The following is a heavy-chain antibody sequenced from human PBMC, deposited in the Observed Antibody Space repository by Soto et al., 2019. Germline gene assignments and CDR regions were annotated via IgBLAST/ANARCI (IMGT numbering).Heavy chain of an antibody. D-gene: IGHD6-6*01. CDR2: IKQDGSEK. Sequence: EVQLVEFGGGLVQPGGSLRLSCAASGYTFSSFWISWVRQAPGKGLEWVANIKQDGSEKYYVDSVKGRFTISRDNAKNSLYLQMNRLRAEDTAVYYCAREPYSSSGFGYFDFWGQRTLVTVSS. CDR1: GYTFSSFW. V-gene: IGHV3-7*01. CDR3: AREPYSSSGFGYFDF. J-gene: IGHJ4*02.